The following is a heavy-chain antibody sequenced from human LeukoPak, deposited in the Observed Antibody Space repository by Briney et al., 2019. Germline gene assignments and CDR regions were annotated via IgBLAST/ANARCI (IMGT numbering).Heavy chain of an antibody. D-gene: IGHD2-15*01. J-gene: IGHJ4*02. V-gene: IGHV3-64*01. CDR2: ISSNGGTT. CDR1: GFTLSSYA. Sequence: GESLRLSCAASGFTLSSYAMHWVRQAPGKGLEYVSAISSNGGTTYYENAVKGRFTISRDNSKNTLYLQMGSLRAEDMAVYYCASCSGGSCYSFDYWGQGTLVTVSS. CDR3: ASCSGGSCYSFDY.